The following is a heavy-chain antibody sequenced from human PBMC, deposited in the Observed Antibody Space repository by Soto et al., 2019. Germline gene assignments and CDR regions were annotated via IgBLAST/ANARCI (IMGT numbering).Heavy chain of an antibody. J-gene: IGHJ6*02. Sequence: SETLSLTCAVYGGSFSGYCWSWIRQPPGKGLEWIGEINHSGSTNYNPSLKSRVTISVDTAKNQFSLNLSSVTAADTAVYYCARGHRKWSRIVVVVAATPYGMDVWGQGTTVT. CDR2: INHSGST. V-gene: IGHV4-34*01. D-gene: IGHD2-15*01. CDR1: GGSFSGYC. CDR3: ARGHRKWSRIVVVVAATPYGMDV.